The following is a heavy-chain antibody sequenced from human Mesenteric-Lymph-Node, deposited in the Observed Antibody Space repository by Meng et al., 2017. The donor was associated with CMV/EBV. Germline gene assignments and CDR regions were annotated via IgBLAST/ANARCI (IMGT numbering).Heavy chain of an antibody. D-gene: IGHD3-22*01. V-gene: IGHV1-2*02. J-gene: IGHJ4*02. CDR1: GYTFTGYY. Sequence: ASVKVSCKASGYTFTGYYMHWVRQAPGQGLEWLAWINPYSGGTNHAQKFQGRVTVTRDTSSTTAYMELSRLRSDDTAVFYCARAEYYYGSSGYYRWDHWGQGTPVTVSS. CDR2: INPYSGGT. CDR3: ARAEYYYGSSGYYRWDH.